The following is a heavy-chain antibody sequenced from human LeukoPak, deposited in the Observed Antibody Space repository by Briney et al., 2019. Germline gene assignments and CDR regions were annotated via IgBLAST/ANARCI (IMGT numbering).Heavy chain of an antibody. CDR3: ARSSYDTSGNYYSPFDY. J-gene: IGHJ4*02. V-gene: IGHV3-30-3*01. CDR2: LSSDGNKE. Sequence: GGSLRLSCAASGFIFSDYAFHWVRQAPCKGLEWVAVLSSDGNKEYYADSVKGRFTISRDNSKNTLFLQMNTLRAEDTAVYYCARSSYDTSGNYYSPFDYWGQGTLVTVSS. D-gene: IGHD3-22*01. CDR1: GFIFSDYA.